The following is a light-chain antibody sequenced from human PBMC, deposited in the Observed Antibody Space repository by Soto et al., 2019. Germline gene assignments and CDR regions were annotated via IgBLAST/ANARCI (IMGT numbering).Light chain of an antibody. V-gene: IGKV3-20*01. Sequence: IVLTQSPAILSLSPGERPTLFCRASKHVGNDFLAWYQQKPGQAPRLLIYGASTRATGVPARFSGSGSGTDFTLTVSRLEPEDFAVYYCQQYGNSPINFGQGTRLEIK. CDR1: KHVGNDF. J-gene: IGKJ5*01. CDR2: GAS. CDR3: QQYGNSPIN.